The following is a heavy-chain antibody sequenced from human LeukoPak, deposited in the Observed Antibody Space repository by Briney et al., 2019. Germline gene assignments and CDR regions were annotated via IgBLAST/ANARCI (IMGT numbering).Heavy chain of an antibody. CDR2: IGTAGDT. CDR3: ARELSRQGYSYVFDY. D-gene: IGHD5-18*01. CDR1: GFTFSSYD. J-gene: IGHJ4*02. Sequence: PGGSLRLSCAASGFTFSSYDMHWVRQVTGKGVEWVSVIGTAGDTYYPGSVKGRFTISRENAKNSLYLQMNSLRVGDTAVYYCARELSRQGYSYVFDYWGQGILVTVSS. V-gene: IGHV3-13*04.